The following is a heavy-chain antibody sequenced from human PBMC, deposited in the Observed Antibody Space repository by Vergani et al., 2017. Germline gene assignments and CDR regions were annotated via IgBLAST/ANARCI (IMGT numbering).Heavy chain of an antibody. Sequence: EVQLVESGGGLVKPGGSLRLSCAASGFTFSSYSMNWVRQAPGKGLEWVSSISSSSSYIYYADSVKGRFTISRDNAKNSLYLQMNSLRAEDTAVYYCAREGIAAAGTGLDYWGQGTLVTVS. D-gene: IGHD6-13*01. V-gene: IGHV3-21*01. CDR1: GFTFSSYS. CDR2: ISSSSSYI. CDR3: AREGIAAAGTGLDY. J-gene: IGHJ4*02.